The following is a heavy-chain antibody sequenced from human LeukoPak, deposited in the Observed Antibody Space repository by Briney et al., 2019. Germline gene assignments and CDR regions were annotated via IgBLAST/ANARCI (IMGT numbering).Heavy chain of an antibody. CDR1: GFTFSDHY. CDR2: VSSSGTTI. CDR3: ARGIRQYAKSYFDY. D-gene: IGHD4-11*01. J-gene: IGHJ4*02. V-gene: IGHV3-11*01. Sequence: GGSLRLSCAASGFTFSDHYMSWIRQAPGKGLEWLSYVSSSGTTIYYTDSVKGRFTISRDNAKNSLYLQMNSLRAEDTAVYYCARGIRQYAKSYFDYWGQGTLVTVSS.